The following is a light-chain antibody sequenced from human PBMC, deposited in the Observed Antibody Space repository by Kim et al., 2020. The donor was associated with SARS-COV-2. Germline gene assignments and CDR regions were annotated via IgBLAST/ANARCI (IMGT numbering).Light chain of an antibody. CDR2: LGS. J-gene: IGKJ4*01. CDR1: QSLLHSNGYNY. CDR3: MQALQTRLT. V-gene: IGKV2-28*01. Sequence: PASISCMSSQSLLHSNGYNYLDWYLQKPGQSPQLLIYLGSNRASGVPDRFSGSGSGTDFTLKISRVEAEDVGVYYCMQALQTRLTFGGGTKVDIK.